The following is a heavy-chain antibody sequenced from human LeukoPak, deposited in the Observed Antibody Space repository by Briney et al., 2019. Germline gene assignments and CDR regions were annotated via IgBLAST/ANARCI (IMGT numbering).Heavy chain of an antibody. CDR2: IIPILGIA. CDR3: ARDGFPTVTTFDY. CDR1: VGTFSSYT. V-gene: IGHV1-69*04. D-gene: IGHD4-11*01. Sequence: ASVKVSCKASVGTFSSYTISWVRQAPGHGLEWMGRIIPILGIANYAQKFQGRVTITADKSTSTAYMELSSLRSEDTAVYYCARDGFPTVTTFDYWGQGTLVTVSS. J-gene: IGHJ4*02.